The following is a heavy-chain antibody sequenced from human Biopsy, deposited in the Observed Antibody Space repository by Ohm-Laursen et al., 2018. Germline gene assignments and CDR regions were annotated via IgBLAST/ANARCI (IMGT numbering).Heavy chain of an antibody. J-gene: IGHJ2*01. D-gene: IGHD3-22*01. V-gene: IGHV4-59*01. CDR1: GDSISSYY. Sequence: SETLSLTWTVSGDSISSYYWSWIRQPPGKGLQWIGYVYYTGSTDYNPSLQSRVTISVDTSKNHFSLRLRSVTPADTVIYYCARDRGYYSDRTVPGYFDLWGRGTLVTVSS. CDR2: VYYTGST. CDR3: ARDRGYYSDRTVPGYFDL.